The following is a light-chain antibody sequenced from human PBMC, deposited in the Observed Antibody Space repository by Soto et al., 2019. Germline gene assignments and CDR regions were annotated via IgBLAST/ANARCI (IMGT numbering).Light chain of an antibody. CDR3: SSYVRGGTYV. J-gene: IGLJ1*01. Sequence: QSVLTQPASVSGSPGQSITISCAGTSTDAGDSDSVSWYQQHPGKAPKLMIFDVTNRPSGVSNRFSGSKSGTTASLTISRLQTEDEADYYCSSYVRGGTYVFGTGTKVTVL. CDR1: STDAGDSDS. CDR2: DVT. V-gene: IGLV2-14*03.